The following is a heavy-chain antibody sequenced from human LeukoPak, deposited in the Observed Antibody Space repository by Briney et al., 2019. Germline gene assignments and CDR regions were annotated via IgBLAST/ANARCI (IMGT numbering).Heavy chain of an antibody. D-gene: IGHD6-19*01. CDR3: AKLDSSEIDY. J-gene: IGHJ4*02. CDR1: GFTLSSYA. Sequence: PGGSLRLPCAASGFTLSSYAMSWVRQAPGKGLEWVSAISGSGGSTYYADSVKGRFTISRDNSKNTLYLQMNSLRAEDTAVYYCAKLDSSEIDYWGQGTLVTVSS. V-gene: IGHV3-23*01. CDR2: ISGSGGST.